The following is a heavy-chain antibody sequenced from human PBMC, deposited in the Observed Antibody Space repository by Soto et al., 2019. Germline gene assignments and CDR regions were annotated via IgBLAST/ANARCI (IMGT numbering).Heavy chain of an antibody. V-gene: IGHV3-30*18. CDR2: ISYDGSNK. D-gene: IGHD1-26*01. Sequence: QVQLVESGGGVVQPGRSLRLSCAASGFTFSSYGMHWLRQAPGKGLEWVAVISYDGSNKYYADSVKGRFTISRDNSKNTLYLQMNSLRAEDTAVYYCAKPSLGGSYYGTYFDYWGQGTLVTVSS. CDR1: GFTFSSYG. J-gene: IGHJ4*02. CDR3: AKPSLGGSYYGTYFDY.